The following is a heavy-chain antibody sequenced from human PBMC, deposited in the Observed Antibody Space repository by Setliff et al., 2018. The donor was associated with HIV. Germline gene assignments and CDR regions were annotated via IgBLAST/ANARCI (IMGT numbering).Heavy chain of an antibody. CDR1: GFTFRSYA. D-gene: IGHD5-18*01. V-gene: IGHV3-23*01. J-gene: IGHJ6*02. CDR2: ITGGGGST. Sequence: GGSLRLSCAASGFTFRSYAMSWVRQAPGKGLEWVSVITGGGGSTYYADSVKGRFTISRDNSKNTLYLQMNSLRAEDTAVYYCARDSYMNYYYYGMDVWGQGTTVTVSS. CDR3: ARDSYMNYYYYGMDV.